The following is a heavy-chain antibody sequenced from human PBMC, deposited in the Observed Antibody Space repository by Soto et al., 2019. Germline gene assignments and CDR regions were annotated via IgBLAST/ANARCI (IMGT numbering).Heavy chain of an antibody. V-gene: IGHV3-30-3*01. Sequence: QVQLVESGGGVVQPGRSLRLSCAASGFTFSSYAMHWVRQAPGKGLEWVAVISYDGSNKYYADSVKGRFTISRDNSKNTLYLQMNSLRAEDTAVYYCARDERAYDSSGYYSVYFDYWGQGTLVTVPS. D-gene: IGHD3-22*01. CDR2: ISYDGSNK. CDR3: ARDERAYDSSGYYSVYFDY. J-gene: IGHJ4*02. CDR1: GFTFSSYA.